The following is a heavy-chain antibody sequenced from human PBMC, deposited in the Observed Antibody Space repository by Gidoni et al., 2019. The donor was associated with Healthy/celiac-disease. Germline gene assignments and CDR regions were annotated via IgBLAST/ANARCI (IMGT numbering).Heavy chain of an antibody. J-gene: IGHJ4*02. CDR3: ARQVYDFWSGFFGY. CDR1: GFTFDDYG. D-gene: IGHD3-3*01. V-gene: IGHV3-20*04. Sequence: EVQLVESGGGVVRPGGSRRPSCAASGFTFDDYGMSWVRQAPGKGLEWVSGSNWNGGSTGYADSVKGRFTISRDNAKNSLYLQMNSLRAEDTALYYCARQVYDFWSGFFGYWGQGTLVTVSS. CDR2: SNWNGGST.